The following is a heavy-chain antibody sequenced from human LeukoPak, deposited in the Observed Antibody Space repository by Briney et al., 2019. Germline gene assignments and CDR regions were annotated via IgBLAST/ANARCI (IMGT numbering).Heavy chain of an antibody. CDR1: GFTFSGSA. J-gene: IGHJ6*03. D-gene: IGHD2-2*02. CDR3: ARGGEVPAAIELNPYYYYMDV. V-gene: IGHV3-7*04. CDR2: IKQDGSEK. Sequence: GGSLRLSCAASGFTFSGSAMHWVRQASGKGLEWVANIKQDGSEKYYVDSVKGRFTISRDNAKNSLYLQMNSLRAEDTAVYYCARGGEVPAAIELNPYYYYMDVWGKGTTVTISS.